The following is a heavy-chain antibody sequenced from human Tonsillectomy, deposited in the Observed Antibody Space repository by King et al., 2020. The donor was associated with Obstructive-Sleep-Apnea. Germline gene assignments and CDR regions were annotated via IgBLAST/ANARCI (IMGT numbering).Heavy chain of an antibody. J-gene: IGHJ3*02. Sequence: VQLQESGPGLVKPSETLSLICTVSGGSISSYYWSWIRQPPGKGLEWVGYIYNSGSTNYNPSLKSQDTISVDTSKNQFSLKLSSVTAADTAMYYCARHSFGRLVLGATAFDIWGQGTMVTVSS. CDR1: GGSISSYY. D-gene: IGHD1-26*01. CDR2: IYNSGST. V-gene: IGHV4-59*08. CDR3: ARHSFGRLVLGATAFDI.